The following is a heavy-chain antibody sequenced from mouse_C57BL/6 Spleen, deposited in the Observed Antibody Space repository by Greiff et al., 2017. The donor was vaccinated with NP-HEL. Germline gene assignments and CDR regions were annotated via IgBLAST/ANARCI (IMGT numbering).Heavy chain of an antibody. CDR3: ARNGDGYYDYAMDY. D-gene: IGHD2-3*01. V-gene: IGHV1-66*01. Sequence: VHLVESGPELVKPGASVKISCKASGYSFTSYYIHWVKQRPGQGLEWIGWIYPGSGNTKYNEKFKGKATLTADTSSSTAYMQLSSLTSEDSAVYYCARNGDGYYDYAMDYWGQGTSVTVSS. CDR2: IYPGSGNT. CDR1: GYSFTSYY. J-gene: IGHJ4*01.